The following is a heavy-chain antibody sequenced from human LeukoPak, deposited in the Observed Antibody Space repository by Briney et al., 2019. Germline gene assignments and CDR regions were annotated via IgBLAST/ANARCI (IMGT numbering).Heavy chain of an antibody. J-gene: IGHJ4*02. D-gene: IGHD6-13*01. CDR3: AKDPRDIAAAEYFDY. CDR2: ISYVGSNK. Sequence: PGRSLRLSCAASGFTFSSYGMHWVCQAPGKGLEWVAVISYVGSNKYYADSVKGRFTISRDNSKNTLYLQMNSLRAEDTAVYYCAKDPRDIAAAEYFDYWGQGTLVTVSS. CDR1: GFTFSSYG. V-gene: IGHV3-30*18.